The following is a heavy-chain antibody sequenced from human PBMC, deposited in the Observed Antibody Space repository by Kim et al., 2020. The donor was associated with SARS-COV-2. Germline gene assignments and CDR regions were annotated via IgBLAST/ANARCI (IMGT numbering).Heavy chain of an antibody. V-gene: IGHV3-21*01. J-gene: IGHJ4*02. CDR2: I. D-gene: IGHD6-19*01. Sequence: IYYADSLKGRFAISRANAKNSLYLKMNSLTAEDTAVYYCAVSTKYSGGVNYWGQGTLVTVPP. CDR3: AVSTKYSGGVNY.